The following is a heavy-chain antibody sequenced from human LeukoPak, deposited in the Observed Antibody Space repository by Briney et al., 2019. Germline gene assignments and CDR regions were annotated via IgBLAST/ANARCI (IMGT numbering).Heavy chain of an antibody. CDR2: ISADGGTT. V-gene: IGHV3-64*02. CDR1: GFSFRGYG. J-gene: IGHJ4*02. Sequence: GGSLRLSCAASGFSFRGYGMHWVRQAPGRGLEYVSAISADGGTTYYADSVKDRFIISRDNSKNTLYLQMGSLRNEDMAVYYCARVRGGPPFDYWGQGALVTVSS. CDR3: ARVRGGPPFDY.